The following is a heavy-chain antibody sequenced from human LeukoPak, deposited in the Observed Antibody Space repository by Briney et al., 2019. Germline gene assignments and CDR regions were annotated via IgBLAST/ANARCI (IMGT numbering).Heavy chain of an antibody. CDR2: IYYSGST. CDR3: ASVDDYYDSSGYPFLPFDY. CDR1: GGSISSSSYY. Sequence: PSETLSLTCTVSGGSISSSSYYWGWIRQPPGKGLEWIGSIYYSGSTYYNPSLKSRVTISVDTSKNQFSLKLSSVTAADTAVYYCASVDDYYDSSGYPFLPFDYWGQGTLVTVSS. D-gene: IGHD3-22*01. J-gene: IGHJ4*02. V-gene: IGHV4-39*07.